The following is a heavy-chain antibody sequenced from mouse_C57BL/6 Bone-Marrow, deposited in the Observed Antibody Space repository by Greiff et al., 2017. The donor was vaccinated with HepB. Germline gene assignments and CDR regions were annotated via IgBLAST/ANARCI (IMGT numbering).Heavy chain of an antibody. V-gene: IGHV5-12*01. Sequence: EVQRVESGGGLVQPGGSLKLSCAASGFTFSDYYMYWVRQTPEKRLEWVAYISNGGGSTYYPDTVKGRFTISRDNAKNTLYLQMSRLKSEDTAMYYCARRGKDYWGQGTSVTVSS. CDR1: GFTFSDYY. CDR2: ISNGGGST. CDR3: ARRGKDY. J-gene: IGHJ4*01.